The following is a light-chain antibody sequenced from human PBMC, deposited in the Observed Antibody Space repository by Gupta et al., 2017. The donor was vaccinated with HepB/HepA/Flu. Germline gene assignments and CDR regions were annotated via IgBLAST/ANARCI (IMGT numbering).Light chain of an antibody. Sequence: SAPTQPAPVSGSPGQSITISCTGTSSDVGGYNSVSWYQQHPGKAPKLMIFDVSKRPSGVSNRFSGSKSGTTASLTISGLQAEDEADYYYNSYTSSDTYVFGTGTKVTVL. CDR3: NSYTSSDTYV. J-gene: IGLJ1*01. CDR1: SSDVGGYNS. CDR2: DVS. V-gene: IGLV2-14*01.